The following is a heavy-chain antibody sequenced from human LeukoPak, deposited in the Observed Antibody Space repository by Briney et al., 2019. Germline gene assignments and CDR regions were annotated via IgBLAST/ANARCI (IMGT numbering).Heavy chain of an antibody. J-gene: IGHJ4*02. CDR2: ILYDGSNR. V-gene: IGHV3-30*02. CDR1: GFTFSSYS. CDR3: AGDFRWSFDY. D-gene: IGHD4-23*01. Sequence: GGSLRLSCAASGFTFSSYSMNWVRQAPGKGLEWVAFILYDGSNRYYADSVKGRFTISRDDSKNTLSLQMNSLRSEDTAVYYCAGDFRWSFDYWGQGTLVTVSS.